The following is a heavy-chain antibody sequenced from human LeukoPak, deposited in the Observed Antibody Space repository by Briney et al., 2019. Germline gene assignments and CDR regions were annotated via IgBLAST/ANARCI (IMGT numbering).Heavy chain of an antibody. CDR3: ARVVDGWCGEIPANWFDP. CDR2: INPNSGGT. Sequence: EASVKVSCKASGYTFTGYYMHWVRQAPGQGLELMGRINPNSGGTNYAQKFQGRVTMTRDTSISTAYMELSRLRSDDTAVYYCARVVDGWCGEIPANWFDPWGQGTLVTVSS. J-gene: IGHJ5*02. D-gene: IGHD3-10*01. CDR1: GYTFTGYY. V-gene: IGHV1-2*06.